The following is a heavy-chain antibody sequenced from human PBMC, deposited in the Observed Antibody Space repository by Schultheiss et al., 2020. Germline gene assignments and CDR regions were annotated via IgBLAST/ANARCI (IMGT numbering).Heavy chain of an antibody. D-gene: IGHD2-2*01. CDR2: IYYSGST. CDR3: ARRYCSSTSCRFDY. Sequence: SETLSLTCTVSGGSISSGDYYWSWIRQPPGKGLEWIGYIYYSGSTNYNPSLKSRVTISVDTSKNQFSLKLSSVTAADTAVYYCARRYCSSTSCRFDYWGQGTLVTVSS. CDR1: GGSISSGDYY. J-gene: IGHJ4*02. V-gene: IGHV4-61*08.